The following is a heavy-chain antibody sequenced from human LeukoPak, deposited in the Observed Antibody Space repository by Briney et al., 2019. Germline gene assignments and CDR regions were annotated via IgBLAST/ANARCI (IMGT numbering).Heavy chain of an antibody. D-gene: IGHD3-3*01. CDR1: GFTFSTYS. V-gene: IGHV3-48*01. Sequence: GGSLRLSCAASGFTFSTYSMNWVRQAPGKGLEWVSYISSSSSTIYYADSVKGRFTISRDNAKNSLYLQMNSLRAEDTAVYYCARAGRFLEWSTLPTDYWGQGTLVTVSS. CDR3: ARAGRFLEWSTLPTDY. CDR2: ISSSSSTI. J-gene: IGHJ4*02.